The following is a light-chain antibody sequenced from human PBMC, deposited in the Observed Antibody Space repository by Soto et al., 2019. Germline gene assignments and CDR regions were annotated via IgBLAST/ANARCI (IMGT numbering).Light chain of an antibody. J-gene: IGKJ4*01. CDR1: QSVNSN. CDR3: QQYNFWPPLT. V-gene: IGKV3-15*01. CDR2: DAS. Sequence: EIVMTQSPATLSVSPGERATLSCRASQSVNSNLAWYRQKPGQAPRLLIFDASTRATGVPARFSGSGSGTEFTPTISSLQSEDSGIYYCQQYNFWPPLTFGGGTKVEIK.